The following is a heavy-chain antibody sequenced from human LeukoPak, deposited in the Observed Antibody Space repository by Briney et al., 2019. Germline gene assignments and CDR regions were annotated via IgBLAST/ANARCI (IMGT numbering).Heavy chain of an antibody. Sequence: GGSLRLSCATSGFTFDDYGMAWVRQAPGKGLEWASVIYSGGNTYHADSVKGRFSISRDNSKNTVYLQMNGLRVEDTAVYYCARLVTGTTVINSGWFDPWGRGTLVTVSS. CDR1: GFTFDDYG. CDR3: ARLVTGTTVINSGWFDP. D-gene: IGHD4-23*01. V-gene: IGHV3-66*04. J-gene: IGHJ5*02. CDR2: IYSGGNT.